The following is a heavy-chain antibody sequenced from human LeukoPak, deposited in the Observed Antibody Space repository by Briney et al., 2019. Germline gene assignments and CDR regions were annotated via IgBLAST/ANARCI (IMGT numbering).Heavy chain of an antibody. Sequence: GGSLRLSCAASGFTFDDYGMSWVRQAPGKGLEWVSGINWNGGSTGYADSVKGRFTISRDNAKNSLYLQMNSLRAEDTALYYCARVLRVYYDSSGPDAFDIWGQGTMVTVSS. CDR3: ARVLRVYYDSSGPDAFDI. CDR2: INWNGGST. D-gene: IGHD3-22*01. V-gene: IGHV3-20*04. J-gene: IGHJ3*02. CDR1: GFTFDDYG.